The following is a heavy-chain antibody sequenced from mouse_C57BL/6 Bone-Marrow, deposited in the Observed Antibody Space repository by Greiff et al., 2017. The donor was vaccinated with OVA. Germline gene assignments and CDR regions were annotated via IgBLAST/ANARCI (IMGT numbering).Heavy chain of an antibody. CDR3: ARQLTGVY. J-gene: IGHJ4*01. V-gene: IGHV5-6*01. CDR1: GFTFSSYG. CDR2: ISSGGSYT. Sequence: VQLKESGGDLVKPGGSLKLSCAASGFTFSSYGMSWVRQTPDKRLEWVATISSGGSYTYYPDSVKGRFTISRDNAKNTLYLQMSSLKSEDTAMYYCARQLTGVYWGQGTSVTVSS.